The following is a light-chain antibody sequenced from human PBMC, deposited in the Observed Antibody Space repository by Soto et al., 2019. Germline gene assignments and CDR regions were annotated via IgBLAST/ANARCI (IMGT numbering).Light chain of an antibody. CDR2: STT. CDR3: ILSHGAAQPWV. Sequence: QAVVTQEPSLTVSPGGTVTLTCASSTGAVTSGSSANWFQQKPGQAPRSLIYSTTNKHSWTPARLSGSLLGGKAALTLSGVQPEDEANYHCILSHGAAQPWVFGGGTKLTVL. CDR1: TGAVTSGSS. V-gene: IGLV7-43*01. J-gene: IGLJ3*02.